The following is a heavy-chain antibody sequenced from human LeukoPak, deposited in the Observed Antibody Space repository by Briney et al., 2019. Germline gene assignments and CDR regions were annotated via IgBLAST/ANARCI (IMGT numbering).Heavy chain of an antibody. CDR3: ARVSYYDSGAYYFYFDY. CDR1: GGSFSGYS. CDR2: INHSGTT. D-gene: IGHD3-22*01. Sequence: SETLSLTCAVYGGSFSGYSWTWIRQPPGKGLEWIGEINHSGTTDYNPSLQSRVTISLDTSKNQFSLKLSSVTAADTAVYYCARVSYYDSGAYYFYFDYWGQGTLVTVSS. J-gene: IGHJ4*02. V-gene: IGHV4-34*01.